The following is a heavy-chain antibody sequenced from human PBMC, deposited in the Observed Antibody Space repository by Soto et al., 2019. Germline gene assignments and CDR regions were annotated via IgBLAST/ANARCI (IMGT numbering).Heavy chain of an antibody. V-gene: IGHV3-21*01. D-gene: IGHD2-21*02. CDR2: ISSSSSYI. CDR3: ARDRTIVTPMDV. Sequence: GGSLRLSCAASGFTFSSYGMHWVRQAPGKGLEWVSSISSSSSYIYYADSVKGRFTISRDNAKNSLYLQMNSLRAEDTAVYYCARDRTIVTPMDVWGKGTTVTVSS. CDR1: GFTFSSYG. J-gene: IGHJ6*03.